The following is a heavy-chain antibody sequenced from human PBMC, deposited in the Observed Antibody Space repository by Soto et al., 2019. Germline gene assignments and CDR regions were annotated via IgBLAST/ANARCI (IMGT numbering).Heavy chain of an antibody. CDR2: IDPSDSYT. CDR1: GFSFTSYW. D-gene: IGHD6-13*01. Sequence: LGETLQISRERSGFSFTSYWISWVRQMPGKGLGGMGRIDPSDSYTNYSPSFQGHVTISADKSISTAYLQWSSLKASDTAMYYCARQKTSSSWYGGDYWGQGTLVTVS. CDR3: ARQKTSSSWYGGDY. V-gene: IGHV5-10-1*01. J-gene: IGHJ4*02.